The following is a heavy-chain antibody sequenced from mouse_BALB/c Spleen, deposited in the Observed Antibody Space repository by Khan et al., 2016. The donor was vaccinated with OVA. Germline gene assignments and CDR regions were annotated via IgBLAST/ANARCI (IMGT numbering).Heavy chain of an antibody. J-gene: IGHJ2*01. D-gene: IGHD2-14*01. Sequence: VQLQESGAELAKPGASVKMSCKASGYTFTTYWMHWVKQRPGQGLEWIGYINPTSGYTDYNENFKDKATLIADKSSSTAYMQLSSLTSEDSAVYYCTRDRIAYWGQGTTLTVSA. CDR2: INPTSGYT. CDR1: GYTFTTYW. CDR3: TRDRIAY. V-gene: IGHV1-7*01.